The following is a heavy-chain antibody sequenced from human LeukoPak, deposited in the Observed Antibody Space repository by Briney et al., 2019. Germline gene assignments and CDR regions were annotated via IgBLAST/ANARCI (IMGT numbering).Heavy chain of an antibody. J-gene: IGHJ4*02. CDR2: IYYSGST. D-gene: IGHD3-22*01. CDR1: SGSISSYY. CDR3: ARHLESSGYYIDY. Sequence: PSETLSLTCTVSSGSISSYYWSWIRQPPGKGLEWIGYIYYSGSTNYNPSLKSRVTISVDTSKSQFSLKLSSVTAADTAVYYCARHLESSGYYIDYWGQGTLVTVSS. V-gene: IGHV4-59*08.